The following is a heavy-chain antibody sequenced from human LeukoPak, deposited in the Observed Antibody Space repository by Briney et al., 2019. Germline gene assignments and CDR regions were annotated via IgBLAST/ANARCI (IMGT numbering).Heavy chain of an antibody. CDR1: GGSMSSYY. V-gene: IGHV4-59*08. J-gene: IGHJ5*02. CDR2: IYYSGST. D-gene: IGHD4-17*01. Sequence: SETLSLTCTVSGGSMSSYYWSWIRQPPGKGLEWIGYIYYSGSTKYNPSLKSRVTISVDTSKNQFSLKLSSVTAADTAVYYCASHESYGDANWFDPWGQGTLVTVSS. CDR3: ASHESYGDANWFDP.